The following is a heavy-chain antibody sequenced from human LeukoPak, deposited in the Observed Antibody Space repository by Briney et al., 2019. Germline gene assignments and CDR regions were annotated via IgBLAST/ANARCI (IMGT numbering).Heavy chain of an antibody. Sequence: GGSLRLSCAASGFTFSSYEMNWVRQAPGKGLEWVSYISSSGSTIYYADSVKGRFTISRDNAKNSLYLQMNSLRAEDTAVYYCARGEGSGYSGYIDYWGQGTLVTVSS. CDR1: GFTFSSYE. CDR3: ARGEGSGYSGYIDY. J-gene: IGHJ4*02. CDR2: ISSSGSTI. V-gene: IGHV3-48*03. D-gene: IGHD5-12*01.